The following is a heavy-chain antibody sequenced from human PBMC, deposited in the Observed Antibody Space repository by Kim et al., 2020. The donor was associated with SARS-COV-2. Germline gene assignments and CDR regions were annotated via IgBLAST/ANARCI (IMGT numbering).Heavy chain of an antibody. CDR3: ARDRAYQLLTRGDYGMDV. J-gene: IGHJ6*02. D-gene: IGHD2-2*01. V-gene: IGHV4-59*01. Sequence: SRVTISVDTSKNKFSLKLSSVTAADTAVYYCARDRAYQLLTRGDYGMDVWGQGTTVTVSS.